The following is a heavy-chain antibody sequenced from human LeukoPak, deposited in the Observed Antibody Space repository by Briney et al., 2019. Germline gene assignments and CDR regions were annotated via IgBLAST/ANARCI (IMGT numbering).Heavy chain of an antibody. J-gene: IGHJ4*02. D-gene: IGHD3-16*01. Sequence: PGGSLRLSCAGAGFSFRGFGMPWIRQAPGKGLEWVAVISYDGTAKYYAESVKGRFTISRDNSKNTLFLQMDSLRAEDTAVYYCAKVFTPNSWPRYYFDSWGQGTLVTVSS. CDR2: ISYDGTAK. CDR3: AKVFTPNSWPRYYFDS. V-gene: IGHV3-30*18. CDR1: GFSFRGFG.